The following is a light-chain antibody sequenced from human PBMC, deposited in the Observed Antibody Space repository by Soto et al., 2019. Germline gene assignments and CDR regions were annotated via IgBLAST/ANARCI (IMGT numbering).Light chain of an antibody. CDR1: QSVLSSSDNKNY. CDR2: LAS. V-gene: IGKV4-1*01. CDR3: QHYYGSPS. J-gene: IGKJ3*01. Sequence: DIVMTQSPDSLAVSLGERATINCKSSQSVLSSSDNKNYLAWYQQKPGQPPKLLIYLASTRESGVPDRFSGSGSGTDFTLTNSSLQAEDVAVYYCQHYYGSPSFGPGTKVDIK.